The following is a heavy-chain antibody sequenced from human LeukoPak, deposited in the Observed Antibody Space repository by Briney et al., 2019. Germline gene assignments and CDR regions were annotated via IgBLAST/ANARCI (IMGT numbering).Heavy chain of an antibody. CDR2: MSPSGRT. D-gene: IGHD2-2*01. CDR3: ARDVTPNYQDPPDNYYYYMDV. J-gene: IGHJ6*03. CDR1: GGSINSGSYY. V-gene: IGHV4-61*02. Sequence: SQTLSLTCIVSGGSINSGSYYWIWIRQPAEKGLEWIGRMSPSGRTNSNPSLKGRVTMSIDRSRNQFSLKLSAVTAADTAVYYCARDVTPNYQDPPDNYYYYMDVWGKGTTVTVSS.